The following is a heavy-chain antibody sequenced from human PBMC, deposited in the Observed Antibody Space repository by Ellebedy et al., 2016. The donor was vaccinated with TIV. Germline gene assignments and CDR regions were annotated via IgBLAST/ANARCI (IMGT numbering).Heavy chain of an antibody. Sequence: SETLSLTCTVSGGSISSYYWSWIRQPPGKGLEWIGYIYYSGSTNYNPSLKSRVTISVDTSKNQFSLKLSSVTAADTAVHYCARDTRSGLVADWGQGTLVTVSS. CDR2: IYYSGST. CDR1: GGSISSYY. V-gene: IGHV4-59*01. D-gene: IGHD2-15*01. CDR3: ARDTRSGLVAD. J-gene: IGHJ4*02.